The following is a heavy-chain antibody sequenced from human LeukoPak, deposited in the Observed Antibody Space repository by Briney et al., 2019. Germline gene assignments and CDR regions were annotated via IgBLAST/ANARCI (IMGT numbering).Heavy chain of an antibody. D-gene: IGHD6-19*01. CDR2: ISSSSSYI. CDR3: ASERGIAVAEYYFDY. V-gene: IGHV3-21*01. J-gene: IGHJ4*02. CDR1: GFTFSSYS. Sequence: GGSLRLSCAASGFTFSSYSMNWVRQAPGKGLEWVSSISSSSSYIYYADSVKGRFTISRDNAKNSLYLQMNSLRAEDTAVYYCASERGIAVAEYYFDYWGQGTLVTVSS.